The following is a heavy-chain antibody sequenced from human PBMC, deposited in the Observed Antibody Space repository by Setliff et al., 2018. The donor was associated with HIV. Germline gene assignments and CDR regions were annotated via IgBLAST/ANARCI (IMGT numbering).Heavy chain of an antibody. CDR1: GFTFDDYA. J-gene: IGHJ4*02. CDR2: IGSIGTTI. CDR3: ARDEPTGGIDY. Sequence: GGSLRLSCVASGFTFDDYAMNWVRQAPGKGLEWVSYIGSIGTTIYYADSVKGRFTISRDNAKNSLYLQMNSLRAEDTAVYYCARDEPTGGIDYWGQGTLVTVSS. D-gene: IGHD3-16*01. V-gene: IGHV3-48*03.